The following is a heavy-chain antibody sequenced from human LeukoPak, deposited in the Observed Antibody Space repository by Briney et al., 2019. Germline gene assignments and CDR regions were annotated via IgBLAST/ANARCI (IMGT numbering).Heavy chain of an antibody. V-gene: IGHV4-59*01. Sequence: SETLSLTCTVSGGSMSSYYWSWIRQPPGKGLEWIGYIYSSGNTNHNPSLKSRVTISIDTSKNQFSLKLRSVTAADTAVYYCARGELLLPYWGQGTLVTVSS. CDR3: ARGELLLPY. D-gene: IGHD1-26*01. CDR1: GGSMSSYY. CDR2: IYSSGNT. J-gene: IGHJ4*02.